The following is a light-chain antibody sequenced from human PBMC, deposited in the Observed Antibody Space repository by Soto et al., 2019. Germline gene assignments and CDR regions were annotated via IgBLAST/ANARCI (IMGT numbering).Light chain of an antibody. CDR1: QTIGGW. Sequence: DIQMTQSPSTLSGSVGDRVTITCRASQTIGGWLAWYQQKPGKAPKLLIYKASTLKSGVPSRFSGSGSGTEFTLTISSLQPDDFATYYCQHYNSYSEAFGQGTKVDIK. CDR2: KAS. CDR3: QHYNSYSEA. V-gene: IGKV1-5*03. J-gene: IGKJ1*01.